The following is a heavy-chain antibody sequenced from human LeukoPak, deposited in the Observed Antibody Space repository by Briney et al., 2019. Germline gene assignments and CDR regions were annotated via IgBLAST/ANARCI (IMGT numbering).Heavy chain of an antibody. V-gene: IGHV3-33*06. CDR3: AKEVDTAMGNAFDI. CDR1: GFTFSSYG. J-gene: IGHJ3*02. CDR2: IWYDGSNK. Sequence: GGSLRLSCAASGFTFSSYGMHWVRRAPGKGLEWVAVIWYDGSNKYYADSVKGRFTISRDNSKNTLYLQMNSLRAEDTAVYYCAKEVDTAMGNAFDIWGQGTMVTVSS. D-gene: IGHD5-18*01.